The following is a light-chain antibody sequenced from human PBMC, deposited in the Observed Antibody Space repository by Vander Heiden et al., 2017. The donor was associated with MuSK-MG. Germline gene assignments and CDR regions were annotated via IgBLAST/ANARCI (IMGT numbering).Light chain of an antibody. V-gene: IGLV7-46*01. J-gene: IGLJ1*01. CDR3: LDYYSSDRCV. Sequence: QAVVTQEPSLTVSPGGTVTLTCGSSTGAVTSGHYPYWFQQKPGQAPRTCSYDTSIRHSWTPARVSGSLLGANAALTISGAQPEDEAYYDCLDYYSSDRCVFGTGTKVTVL. CDR1: TGAVTSGHY. CDR2: DTS.